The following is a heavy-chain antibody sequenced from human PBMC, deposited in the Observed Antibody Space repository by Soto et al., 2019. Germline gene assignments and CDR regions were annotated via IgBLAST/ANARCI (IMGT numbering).Heavy chain of an antibody. Sequence: SETLSLTCTVSGGSVSSGNYYWSWIRQPPGKGLEWIGYIFYSGGTFYTPSLKSRVTMSVDTSNNQFSLKLSSVTAADTAVYYCARQASGYYYGWFDPWGQGTLVTVSS. CDR1: GGSVSSGNYY. J-gene: IGHJ5*02. CDR2: IFYSGGT. D-gene: IGHD3-22*01. CDR3: ARQASGYYYGWFDP. V-gene: IGHV4-39*01.